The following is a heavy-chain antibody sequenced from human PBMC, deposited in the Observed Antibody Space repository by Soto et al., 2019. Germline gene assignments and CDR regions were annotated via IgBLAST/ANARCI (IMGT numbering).Heavy chain of an antibody. CDR3: ARDTTYYDSSGSLDY. V-gene: IGHV3-21*01. CDR2: ISSSSSYI. Sequence: GGSLRLSCAASGFTFSSYSMNWVRQAPGKGLEWVSSISSSSSYIYYADSVKGRFTISRDNAKNSLYLQMNSLRAEDTAVYYCARDTTYYDSSGSLDYWGQGTLVTVSS. J-gene: IGHJ4*02. D-gene: IGHD3-22*01. CDR1: GFTFSSYS.